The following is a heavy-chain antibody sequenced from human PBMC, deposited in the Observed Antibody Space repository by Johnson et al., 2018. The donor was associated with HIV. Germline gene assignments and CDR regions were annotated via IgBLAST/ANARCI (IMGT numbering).Heavy chain of an antibody. D-gene: IGHD1-14*01. CDR2: ISKSSGII. J-gene: IGHJ6*02. CDR3: ARDGASYSNEWYNHYGLDV. CDR1: GFTFSYYS. Sequence: EVQLVESGGGLVKPGESLRLSCAASGFTFSYYSMNWVRQTPGEGLEWVSSISKSSGIIEYAGSVTGRFTISRDNAKNSLYLQMNSLKAEDTGVYYCARDGASYSNEWYNHYGLDVWGQGTTVTVSS. V-gene: IGHV3-21*01.